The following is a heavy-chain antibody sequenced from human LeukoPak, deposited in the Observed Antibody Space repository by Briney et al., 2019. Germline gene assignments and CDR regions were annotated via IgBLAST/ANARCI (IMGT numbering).Heavy chain of an antibody. CDR2: INPSGGST. CDR1: EYTFTSYS. Sequence: ASVKVSCKASEYTFTSYSMHWVRQAPGQGLEWMGIINPSGGSTTYAQKFQGRVTMTRDTSTRTVYMDLSSLRSEDTAVYYCARGDAFDIWGQGTMVTVSS. V-gene: IGHV1-46*01. CDR3: ARGDAFDI. J-gene: IGHJ3*02.